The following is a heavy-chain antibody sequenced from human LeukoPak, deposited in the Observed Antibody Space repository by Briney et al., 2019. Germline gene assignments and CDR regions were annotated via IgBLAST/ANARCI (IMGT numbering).Heavy chain of an antibody. CDR1: GGSFSGYY. J-gene: IGHJ4*02. CDR2: INHSGST. V-gene: IGHV4-34*01. D-gene: IGHD3-10*01. CDR3: ARAGWFGEFSTDY. Sequence: PSETLSLTCAVYGGSFSGYYWSWIRQPPGKGLEWIGEINHSGSTNYNPSLKSRVTISADTSKNQFSLKLSSVTAADTAVYYCARAGWFGEFSTDYWGQGTLVTVSS.